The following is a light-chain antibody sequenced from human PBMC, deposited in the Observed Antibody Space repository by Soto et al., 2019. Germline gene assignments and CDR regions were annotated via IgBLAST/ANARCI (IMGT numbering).Light chain of an antibody. CDR3: QQRYSWLRA. V-gene: IGKV3-11*01. CDR1: QSVSSS. CDR2: SGD. Sequence: EVVVTQSPDTLSLSPMETATLSFMASQSVSSSVAWYQHKPGQSPRLVVYSGDKRAPGIPPRFSGSGSGTDFTLTISSLESDDFAIYYCQQRYSWLRAFGPGTKVDI. J-gene: IGKJ1*01.